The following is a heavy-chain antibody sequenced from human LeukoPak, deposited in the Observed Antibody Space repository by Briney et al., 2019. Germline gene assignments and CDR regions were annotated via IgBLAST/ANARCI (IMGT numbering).Heavy chain of an antibody. V-gene: IGHV1-2*02. Sequence: ASVKVSCTASGYTFTGYYMHWVRQAPGQGLEWMGWIHPNSGGTKYAQRFQGRVTVTRDTSISTVYMVLSRLRSDDTAVYYCARWGKYYYDSSGYYYWGQGTLVSVSS. D-gene: IGHD3-22*01. CDR3: ARWGKYYYDSSGYYY. CDR1: GYTFTGYY. CDR2: IHPNSGGT. J-gene: IGHJ4*02.